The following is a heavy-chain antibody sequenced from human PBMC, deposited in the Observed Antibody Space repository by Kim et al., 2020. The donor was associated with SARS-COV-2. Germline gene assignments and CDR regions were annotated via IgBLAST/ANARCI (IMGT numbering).Heavy chain of an antibody. Sequence: SETLSLTCTVSGGSIRSQYWSWIRQPPGKGLEWIGYIYYSGNTIYSPSLESRVTISVDTSKNQFSLKLTSVTAADTAVYWCSRWVGDFDWFSMDVWGQGT. J-gene: IGHJ6*02. CDR2: IYYSGNT. CDR1: GGSIRSQY. V-gene: IGHV4-59*11. CDR3: SRWVGDFDWFSMDV. D-gene: IGHD3-9*01.